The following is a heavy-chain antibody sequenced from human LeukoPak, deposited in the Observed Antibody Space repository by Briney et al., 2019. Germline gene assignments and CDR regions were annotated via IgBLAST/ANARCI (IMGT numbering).Heavy chain of an antibody. V-gene: IGHV6-1*01. Sequence: SQTLSLTCAISGDSVSINSAAWQWSRQSPSRGLEWLVRTFYRSKWYNDYAVSLNSRITINPDTYKNQFSLQLNSVTPEDTAVYYCAREVVEGGFGELLRDAFDVWGQGTMVTVSS. CDR2: TFYRSKWYN. CDR1: GDSVSINSAA. D-gene: IGHD3-10*01. J-gene: IGHJ3*01. CDR3: AREVVEGGFGELLRDAFDV.